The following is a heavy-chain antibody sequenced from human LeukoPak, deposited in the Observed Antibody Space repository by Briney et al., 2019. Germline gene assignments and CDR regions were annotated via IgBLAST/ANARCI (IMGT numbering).Heavy chain of an antibody. D-gene: IGHD1-26*01. V-gene: IGHV1-69*02. Sequence: GASGKVSCKASGGPFSSYTISWVRQAPGQGLEWMGRIIPILGIANYAQKFQGRVTITADKSTSTAYMELSSLRSEDTAVYYCARGRVVGATSFDYWGQGTLVTVSS. CDR2: IIPILGIA. J-gene: IGHJ4*02. CDR1: GGPFSSYT. CDR3: ARGRVVGATSFDY.